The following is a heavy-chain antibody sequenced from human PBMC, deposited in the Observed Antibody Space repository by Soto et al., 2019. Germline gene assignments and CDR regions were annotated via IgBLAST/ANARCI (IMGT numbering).Heavy chain of an antibody. CDR3: ARVGTYYGSGSPYYSDY. D-gene: IGHD3-10*01. V-gene: IGHV3-21*01. Sequence: EVQLVESGGGLVKPGGSLRLSCAGSGFSFRSYSMNWVRQVPGKGLEWVSSISSSSSYINYADSMKGRFTISRDNAKNSLYLQTNSLRAEDTAVYYCARVGTYYGSGSPYYSDYWGQGTLVTVSS. J-gene: IGHJ4*02. CDR1: GFSFRSYS. CDR2: ISSSSSYI.